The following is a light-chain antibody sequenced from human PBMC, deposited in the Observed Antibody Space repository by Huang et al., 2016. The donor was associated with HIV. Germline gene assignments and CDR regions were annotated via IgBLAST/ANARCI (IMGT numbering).Light chain of an antibody. J-gene: IGKJ2*01. CDR2: DTS. Sequence: EIVLTQSPATLSLSPGERATLSCRASQCVGGYLAWYQQKPCQAPCLLIYDTSTRATGIPARFSGSGSETDFTLTISSLEPEDFAVYYCQQPGSFGQGTKVDIK. V-gene: IGKV3-11*01. CDR3: QQPGS. CDR1: QCVGGY.